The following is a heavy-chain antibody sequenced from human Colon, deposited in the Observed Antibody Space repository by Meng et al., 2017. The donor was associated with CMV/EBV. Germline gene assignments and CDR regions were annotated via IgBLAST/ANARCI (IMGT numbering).Heavy chain of an antibody. Sequence: GGSLRPSGAASAFIFSSYGMYGVRQAPGKGLEWVAFIRNDGNKKYYADSVRGRFTISRDNSKNTLYVQMNSLRPEDTAVYYCVKDRTGSGGYGMDAWGQGTTVTVSS. J-gene: IGHJ6*02. CDR3: VKDRTGSGGYGMDA. D-gene: IGHD6-19*01. CDR1: AFIFSSYG. V-gene: IGHV3-30*02. CDR2: IRNDGNKK.